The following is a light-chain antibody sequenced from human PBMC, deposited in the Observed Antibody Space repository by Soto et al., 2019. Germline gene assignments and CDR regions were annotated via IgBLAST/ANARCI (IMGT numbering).Light chain of an antibody. V-gene: IGKV1-5*03. J-gene: IGKJ1*01. CDR1: QSISVW. CDR3: QEYNNYWT. CDR2: KAS. Sequence: DIQMTQSPSTLSASLGDRVTITCRASQSISVWLAWYQQKPGKAPKLLIYKASSLESGVPSRFSGSGSGTEFTLTISRLQPDDFGTYYCQEYNNYWTFGQGTKVDIK.